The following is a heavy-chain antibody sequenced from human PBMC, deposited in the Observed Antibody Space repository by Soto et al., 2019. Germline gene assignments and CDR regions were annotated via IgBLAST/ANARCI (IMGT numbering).Heavy chain of an antibody. CDR1: GFTFSSYA. CDR2: ISYDGSNK. Sequence: GGSLRLSCAASGFTFSSYAMHWVRQAPGKGLEWVAVISYDGSNKYYADFVKGRFTISRDNSENTLYLQMNSLRAEDTAVYYCAKDDYGDSSNPPEYYLYLYCMDVWGRGTTVTVSS. CDR3: AKDDYGDSSNPPEYYLYLYCMDV. J-gene: IGHJ6*02. D-gene: IGHD4-17*01. V-gene: IGHV3-30*18.